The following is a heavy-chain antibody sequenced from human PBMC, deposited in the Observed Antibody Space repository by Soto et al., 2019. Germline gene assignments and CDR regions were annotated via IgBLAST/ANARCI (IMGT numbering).Heavy chain of an antibody. J-gene: IGHJ5*02. CDR3: AVVPAAIGYFRFFDT. V-gene: IGHV4-30-4*01. CDR1: GGSISSGDYY. CDR2: IYYSGST. D-gene: IGHD2-2*02. Sequence: PSETLSLTCTVSGGSISSGDYYWSWIRQPPGKGLEWIGYIYYSGSTYYNPSLKRRVTISVDTSKNQFSLKLSSVTAAYTAVYYCAVVPAAIGYFRFFDTWGQGTLVTVSS.